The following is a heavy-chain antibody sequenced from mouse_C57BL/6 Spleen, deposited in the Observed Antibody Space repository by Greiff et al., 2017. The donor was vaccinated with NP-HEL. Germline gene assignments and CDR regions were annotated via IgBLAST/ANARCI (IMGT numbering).Heavy chain of an antibody. V-gene: IGHV1-15*01. CDR1: GYTFTDYE. CDR3: TRRTTNYAMDY. Sequence: QVQLQQSGAELVRPGASVTLSCKASGYTFTDYEMHWVKQTPVHGLEWIGAIDPETGGTACNQKFKGKAILTADKSSSTAYMELRSLTSEDSAVYYCTRRTTNYAMDYWGQGTSVTVSS. D-gene: IGHD1-1*01. J-gene: IGHJ4*01. CDR2: IDPETGGT.